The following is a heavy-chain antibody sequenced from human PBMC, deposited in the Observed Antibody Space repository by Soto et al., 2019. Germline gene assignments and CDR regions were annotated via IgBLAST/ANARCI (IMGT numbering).Heavy chain of an antibody. J-gene: IGHJ6*02. V-gene: IGHV4-39*01. CDR2: IYYSGST. CDR3: AIAQLRYYYYGMDV. CDR1: GGSIISSSYC. Sequence: PSETLSFTCTVSGGSIISSSYCWGWIRQPPGKGLEWIGSIYYSGSTYYNPSLKSRVTISVDTSKNQFSLKLSSVTAADTAVYYCAIAQLRYYYYGMDVWAKGPRSPSP. D-gene: IGHD1-1*01.